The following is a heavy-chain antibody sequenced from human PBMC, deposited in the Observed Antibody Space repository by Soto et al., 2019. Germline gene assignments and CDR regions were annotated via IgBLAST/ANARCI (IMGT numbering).Heavy chain of an antibody. V-gene: IGHV4-59*01. Sequence: SETLSLTCTVSGNSISRYYWSWVRQPPGKTLEWIGYISATGSTRYNPSLESRVTMSVDTSKNQFSLSLTSVTAADTAVYFCARHPYDATAAPLIGGQGALVTVSS. J-gene: IGHJ4*02. CDR1: GNSISRYY. CDR2: ISATGST. D-gene: IGHD2-21*02. CDR3: ARHPYDATAAPLI.